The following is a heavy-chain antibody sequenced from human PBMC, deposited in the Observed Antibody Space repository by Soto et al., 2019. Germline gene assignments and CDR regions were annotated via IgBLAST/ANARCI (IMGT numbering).Heavy chain of an antibody. D-gene: IGHD2-2*02. CDR2: IGTAGDT. V-gene: IGHV3-13*01. J-gene: IGHJ3*02. Sequence: GGSLRLSCAASGFTFSSYDMHWVRQATGKGLEWVSAIGTAGDTYYPGSVKGRFTISRENAKNSLYLQMNSLRAGDTAVYYCARGRKYCSSTSCYTDAFDIWGQGTMVTVSS. CDR3: ARGRKYCSSTSCYTDAFDI. CDR1: GFTFSSYD.